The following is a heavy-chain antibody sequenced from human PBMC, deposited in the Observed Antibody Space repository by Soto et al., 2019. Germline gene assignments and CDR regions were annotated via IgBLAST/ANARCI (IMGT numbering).Heavy chain of an antibody. CDR1: GFTFSSYG. J-gene: IGHJ6*02. V-gene: IGHV3-33*01. CDR3: ARYGSVEVGAGMDV. D-gene: IGHD3-10*01. Sequence: QVQLVESGGGVVQPGRSLRLSCAASGFTFSSYGMHWVRQAPGKGLEWVAVIWYDGSNKYYADSVKGRFTISRDNSKNTLYLQMNSLRAEDTAVYYCARYGSVEVGAGMDVWGQGTTVTVSS. CDR2: IWYDGSNK.